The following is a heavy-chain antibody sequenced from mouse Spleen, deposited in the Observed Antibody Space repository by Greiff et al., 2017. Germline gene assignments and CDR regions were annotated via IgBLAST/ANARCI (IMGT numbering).Heavy chain of an antibody. Sequence: VQLQQPGAELVKPGASVKLSCKASGYTFTSYWMQWVKQRPGQGLEWIGEIDPSDSYTNYNQKFKGKATLTVDTSSSTAYMQLSSLTSEDSAVYYCASPYYRYDWFAYWGQGTLVTVSA. J-gene: IGHJ3*01. D-gene: IGHD2-14*01. CDR1: GYTFTSYW. V-gene: IGHV1-50*01. CDR2: IDPSDSYT. CDR3: ASPYYRYDWFAY.